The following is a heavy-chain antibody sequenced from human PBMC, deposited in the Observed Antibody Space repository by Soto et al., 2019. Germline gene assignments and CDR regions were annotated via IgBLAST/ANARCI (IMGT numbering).Heavy chain of an antibody. V-gene: IGHV3-23*03. Sequence: GGSLRLSCAASGFTFSTYTMHWVRQAPGKGLEWVAGIFPGGSTYYANSVKGRFTISRDHSQSSVFLQMSSLRDEGTAVYYCAKDRQHDGIWPFDLWGQGTLVTVSS. CDR3: AKDRQHDGIWPFDL. CDR2: IFPGGST. D-gene: IGHD1-20*01. CDR1: GFTFSTYT. J-gene: IGHJ5*02.